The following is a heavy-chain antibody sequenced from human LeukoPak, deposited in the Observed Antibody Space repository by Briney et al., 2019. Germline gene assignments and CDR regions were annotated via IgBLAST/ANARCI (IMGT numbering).Heavy chain of an antibody. J-gene: IGHJ3*01. CDR1: GGSISSYY. Sequence: SETLSLTCTVSGGSISSYYWSWIRQPPGKGLEWIGYIYYSGSTNYNPSLKSRVTISVDTSKNQFSLKLSSVTAADTAVYYCARDYYDILTGYSLSDAFDFWGQGTMVTVSS. CDR3: ARDYYDILTGYSLSDAFDF. D-gene: IGHD3-9*01. V-gene: IGHV4-59*12. CDR2: IYYSGST.